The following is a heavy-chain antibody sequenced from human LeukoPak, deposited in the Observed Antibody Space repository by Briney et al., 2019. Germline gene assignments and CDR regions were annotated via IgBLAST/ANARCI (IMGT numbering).Heavy chain of an antibody. Sequence: GGSLRLSCAASGFTFSSYWMSWVRQAPGKGLEWVANIKQDGSEKYYVDSVKGRFTVSRDNAKNSLYLQMNSLRAEDTAVYYCATFYNSSSTSRYYYYGMDVWGQGTTVTVSS. D-gene: IGHD6-6*01. CDR1: GFTFSSYW. CDR2: IKQDGSEK. V-gene: IGHV3-7*01. J-gene: IGHJ6*02. CDR3: ATFYNSSSTSRYYYYGMDV.